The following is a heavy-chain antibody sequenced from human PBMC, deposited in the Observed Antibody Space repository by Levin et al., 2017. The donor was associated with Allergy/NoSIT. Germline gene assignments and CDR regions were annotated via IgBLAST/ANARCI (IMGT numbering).Heavy chain of an antibody. Sequence: PGGSLRLSCTGSGYSFSYYWINWVRQRPGKGLEWMGSIFPADSDTNYSPSFQGQVTISADKSLNTAYLQWSSLKASDSAMYYCVRKGFGELITVNALHIWGQGTMVTVSS. J-gene: IGHJ3*02. CDR1: GYSFSYYW. CDR3: VRKGFGELITVNALHI. V-gene: IGHV5-51*01. D-gene: IGHD3-10*01. CDR2: IFPADSDT.